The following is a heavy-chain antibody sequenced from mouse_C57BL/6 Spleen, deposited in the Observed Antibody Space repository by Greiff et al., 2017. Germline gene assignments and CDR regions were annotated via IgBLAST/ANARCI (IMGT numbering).Heavy chain of an antibody. CDR3: ARDDGYYFYYAMDY. D-gene: IGHD2-3*01. J-gene: IGHJ4*01. Sequence: LLEPGASVKISCTASGYAFSSSWMNWVKQRPGKGLEWTGRIYAGDGDTNYNGKFKGKATLTADKSSSTAYMPLSSLTSEDSAVYFCARDDGYYFYYAMDYWGQGTSVTVSS. CDR1: GYAFSSSW. CDR2: IYAGDGDT. V-gene: IGHV1-82*01.